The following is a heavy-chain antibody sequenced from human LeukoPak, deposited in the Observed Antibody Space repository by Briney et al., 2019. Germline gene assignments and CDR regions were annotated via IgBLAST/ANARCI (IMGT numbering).Heavy chain of an antibody. CDR2: ISGSGGST. D-gene: IGHD4/OR15-4a*01. Sequence: GGSLRLSCAASGFTFSSYAMSWVRQAPGKGLEWVSAISGSGGSTYYADSVKGRFTISRDNSNNTLYLQMNSLRSEDPAVSCCSKVLSNYVYAFDYWGQGTLVTVSS. CDR3: SKVLSNYVYAFDY. V-gene: IGHV3-23*01. J-gene: IGHJ4*02. CDR1: GFTFSSYA.